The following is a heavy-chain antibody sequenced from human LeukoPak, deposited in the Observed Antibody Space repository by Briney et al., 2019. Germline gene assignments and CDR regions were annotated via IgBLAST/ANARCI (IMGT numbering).Heavy chain of an antibody. V-gene: IGHV3-23*01. CDR1: GFTFSSYA. CDR3: ARESPIAVAGGAFDI. D-gene: IGHD6-19*01. J-gene: IGHJ3*02. Sequence: PGGSLRLSCAASGFTFSSYAMSWVRQAPGKGLEWVSGISASGGTTYYADSVKGRFTISRDNSKNTLYLQMNSLRAEDTAVYYCARESPIAVAGGAFDIWGQGTMVTVSS. CDR2: ISASGGTT.